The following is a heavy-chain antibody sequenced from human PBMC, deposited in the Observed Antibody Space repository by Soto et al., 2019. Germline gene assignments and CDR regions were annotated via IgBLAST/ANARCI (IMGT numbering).Heavy chain of an antibody. V-gene: IGHV1-46*01. CDR3: ARDGCITATCAGGGNWFDP. J-gene: IGHJ5*02. Sequence: QVQLVQSGAEVKKPGASVKVSCKASGYAFTTYFMHWVRQAPGQGLEWLGIINPTGGRTTYAQNFQGRGTMTRDTSTSTVYMELSSLRSEDTAVYYCARDGCITATCAGGGNWFDPWGQGTPVTVSS. CDR1: GYAFTTYF. CDR2: INPTGGRT. D-gene: IGHD3-10*01.